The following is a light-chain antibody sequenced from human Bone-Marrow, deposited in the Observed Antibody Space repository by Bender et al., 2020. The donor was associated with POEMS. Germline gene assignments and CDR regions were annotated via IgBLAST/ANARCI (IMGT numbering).Light chain of an antibody. CDR3: ATWDDSLNGWV. V-gene: IGLV1-44*01. Sequence: QSVLTQPPSASWTPGQRVTISCSGSSSKFGSYPVNWYQQLPGAAPKLVIFNNSQRPSGVPDRFSGSNSGTSASLAISGLLSDDEADFYCATWDDSLNGWVLGGGTKLTVL. CDR1: SSKFGSYP. CDR2: NNS. J-gene: IGLJ3*02.